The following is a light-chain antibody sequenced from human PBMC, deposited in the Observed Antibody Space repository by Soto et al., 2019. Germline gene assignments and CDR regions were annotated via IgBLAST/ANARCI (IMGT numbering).Light chain of an antibody. CDR1: ASDIGCYNY. J-gene: IGLJ1*01. Sequence: QPPSASGSPGQSVTISCIGTASDIGCYNYVSWYQHHPGKAPKLIIYEVTKRPSGVPDRFSGSKSGNTASLTVSGLQADDEADYYCNSYVGSNNYVFGTGTKVTVL. CDR3: NSYVGSNNYV. V-gene: IGLV2-8*01. CDR2: EVT.